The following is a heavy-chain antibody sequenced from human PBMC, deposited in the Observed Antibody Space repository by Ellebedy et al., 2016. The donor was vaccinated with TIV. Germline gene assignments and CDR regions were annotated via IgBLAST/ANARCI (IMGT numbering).Heavy chain of an antibody. Sequence: PGGSLRLSCAASGFTFSSYSMNWVRQAPGKGLEWVSSISSSSDYIFYADSVKGRFTISRDNAKNSLYLQMSSLRAEDTAMYYCARGYSKSAPCDYWGQGTLVTVSS. D-gene: IGHD5-12*01. J-gene: IGHJ4*02. CDR1: GFTFSSYS. CDR2: ISSSSDYI. V-gene: IGHV3-21*01. CDR3: ARGYSKSAPCDY.